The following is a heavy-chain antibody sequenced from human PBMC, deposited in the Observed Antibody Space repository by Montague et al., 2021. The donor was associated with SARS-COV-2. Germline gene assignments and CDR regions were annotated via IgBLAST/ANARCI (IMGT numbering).Heavy chain of an antibody. CDR2: TSYSGST. Sequence: SETLSLTCTVPGGFISSSYWSWIRQSPGKGLECIGYTSYSGSTDYNPSLKSRVTISIDTSKNQFSLKLSSVTAADTAVYYCARWGEYYDSPYYYYAMDVWGQGTTVTVSS. CDR1: GGFISSSY. D-gene: IGHD3-3*01. CDR3: ARWGEYYDSPYYYYAMDV. V-gene: IGHV4-59*12. J-gene: IGHJ6*02.